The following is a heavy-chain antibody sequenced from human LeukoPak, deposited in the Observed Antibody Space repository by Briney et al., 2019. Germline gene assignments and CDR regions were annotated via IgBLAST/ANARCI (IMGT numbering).Heavy chain of an antibody. J-gene: IGHJ4*02. Sequence: GASVKVSCKVSGHTLTELSMHWVRQAPGKGLEWMGGFDPEDGETIYAQKFQGRVTMTEDTSTDTAYMKLSSLRSEDTAVYYCATDRGYGSGSQMIDYWGQGTLVTVSS. CDR3: ATDRGYGSGSQMIDY. D-gene: IGHD3-10*01. CDR2: FDPEDGET. CDR1: GHTLTELS. V-gene: IGHV1-24*01.